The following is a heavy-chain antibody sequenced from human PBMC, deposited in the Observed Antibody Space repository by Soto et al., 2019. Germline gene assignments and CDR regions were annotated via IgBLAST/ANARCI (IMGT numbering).Heavy chain of an antibody. V-gene: IGHV4-59*01. J-gene: IGHJ6*02. CDR3: ARSMYSTSAQLYYGMDV. D-gene: IGHD6-6*01. CDR2: MYYSGST. CDR1: VESISIYY. Sequence: SETLSLTCTVSVESISIYYWSWIRQPPGKGLEWIGYMYYSGSTNYNPSLKSRVTISVDTSKNQFSLKLSSVTAAGTAVYYCARSMYSTSAQLYYGMDVWGQGTTVTVSS.